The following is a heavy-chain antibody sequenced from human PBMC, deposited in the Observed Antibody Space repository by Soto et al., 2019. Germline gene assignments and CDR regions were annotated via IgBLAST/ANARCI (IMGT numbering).Heavy chain of an antibody. Sequence: QVQLVQSGAEMKKPGSSVKVSCQSSGGTFNTYAMNWVRQAPGQGPEWMGDISPMFDAANYAPKCQGRVTITADESTGTSYMQFSSLTSEDTARYFCARQVQVHTPAFIYWGQGSLVTVSS. D-gene: IGHD3-10*01. CDR3: ARQVQVHTPAFIY. CDR2: ISPMFDAA. V-gene: IGHV1-69*19. CDR1: GGTFNTYA. J-gene: IGHJ4*02.